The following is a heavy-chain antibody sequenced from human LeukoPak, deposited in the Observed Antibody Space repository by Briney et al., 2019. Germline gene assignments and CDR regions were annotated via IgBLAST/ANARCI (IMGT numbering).Heavy chain of an antibody. CDR2: VYHSGST. D-gene: IGHD6-13*01. CDR3: ARHTGALVAAAGPGIDY. V-gene: IGHV4-4*02. Sequence: SGTLSRTCAVSGRSISSSNCWSWVRQPPGKGLEWIGEVYHSGSTNYNPSLKSRVTISVDKSKNQFSLKLSSVTAADTAVYYCARHTGALVAAAGPGIDYWGQGTLVTVSS. J-gene: IGHJ4*02. CDR1: GRSISSSNC.